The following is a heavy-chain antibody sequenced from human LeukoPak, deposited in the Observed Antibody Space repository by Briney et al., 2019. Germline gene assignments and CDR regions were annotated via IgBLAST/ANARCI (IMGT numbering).Heavy chain of an antibody. CDR3: TRDISEMGAFDI. CDR1: GFTFGDYA. J-gene: IGHJ3*02. Sequence: GGALRLSCTASGFTFGDYAMNWVRQAPARGREGVGFIRSEAYGGTIEYAASVKGRVNISREDSKTIAYLQMNSLKTDDTAVYYCTRDISEMGAFDIWGLGTLVTVSS. CDR2: IRSEAYGGTI. D-gene: IGHD5-24*01. V-gene: IGHV3-49*04.